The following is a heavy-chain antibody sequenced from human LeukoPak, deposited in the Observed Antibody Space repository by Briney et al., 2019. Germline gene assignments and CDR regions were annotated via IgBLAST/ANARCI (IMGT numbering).Heavy chain of an antibody. CDR1: GFSYSSYA. J-gene: IGHJ4*02. V-gene: IGHV3-23*01. CDR2: ISGSGDT. CDR3: AKEGGYNYGYLDS. Sequence: PGGFLRLSCAVSGFSYSSYAMSWVRQAPGKGLEGVSTISGSGDTYYVDSVKGRFTISRDNSKNTLYLQMNSLRAEDTAVYYCAKEGGYNYGYLDSWGQGTLVTVSS. D-gene: IGHD5-18*01.